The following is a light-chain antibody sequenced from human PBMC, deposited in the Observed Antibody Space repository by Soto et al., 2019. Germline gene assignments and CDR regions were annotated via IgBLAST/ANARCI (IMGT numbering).Light chain of an antibody. CDR2: GTS. CDR3: QHYNSYSEA. CDR1: QSVGTLY. V-gene: IGKV3-20*01. J-gene: IGKJ1*01. Sequence: EIVLTQSPGTLSLSPGERATLSCRASQSVGTLYLAWYQQKPGQAPRLLISGTSTRATGIPDRFSGSGAGTECTLTISSLQPDDFATYYCQHYNSYSEAFGQGTKVDIK.